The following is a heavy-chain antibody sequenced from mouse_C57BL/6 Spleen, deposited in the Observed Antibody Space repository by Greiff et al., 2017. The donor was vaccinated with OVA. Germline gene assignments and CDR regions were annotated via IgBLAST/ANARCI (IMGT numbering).Heavy chain of an antibody. CDR2: IDPSDSYT. D-gene: IGHD1-1*01. J-gene: IGHJ3*01. CDR1: GYTFTSYW. CDR3: ARRRLDYYGSRGFAY. Sequence: QVQLQQPGAELVKPGASVKLSCKASGYTFTSYWMQWVKQRPGQGLEWIGEIDPSDSYTNYHQKFKGKATLTVDTSSSTAYMQLSSLTSEDSAVYYCARRRLDYYGSRGFAYWGQGTLVTVSA. V-gene: IGHV1-50*01.